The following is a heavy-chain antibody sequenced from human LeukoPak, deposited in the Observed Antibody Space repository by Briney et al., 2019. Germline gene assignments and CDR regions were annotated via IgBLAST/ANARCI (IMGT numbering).Heavy chain of an antibody. J-gene: IGHJ4*02. Sequence: SQTLSLTCAVSGGSISSGGYSWSWIRQPPGKGLEWIGYIYHSGSTYYNPSLKSRVTISVDRSKNQFSLKLSSVTAADTAVYHCARAATSGFDYWGQGTLVTVSS. CDR1: GGSISSGGYS. D-gene: IGHD5-24*01. CDR2: IYHSGST. V-gene: IGHV4-30-2*01. CDR3: ARAATSGFDY.